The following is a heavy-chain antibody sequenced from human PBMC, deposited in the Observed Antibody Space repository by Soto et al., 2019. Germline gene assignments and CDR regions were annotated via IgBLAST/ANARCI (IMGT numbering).Heavy chain of an antibody. Sequence: SETLSLTCAVHGGSFRGYYWAWIRQPPGKGLEWIGEINHSGSTDYNPSLKSRVIISVDTSQNQFSLNLTSVTAADTAVYYCARGGPNWSRACDIGEICYFDYWGQGTLVTVSS. CDR2: INHSGST. V-gene: IGHV4-34*01. CDR3: ARGGPNWSRACDIGEICYFDY. D-gene: IGHD1-20*01. CDR1: GGSFRGYY. J-gene: IGHJ4*02.